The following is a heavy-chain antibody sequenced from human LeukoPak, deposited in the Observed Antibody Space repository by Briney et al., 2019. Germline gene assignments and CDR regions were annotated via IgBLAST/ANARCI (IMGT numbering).Heavy chain of an antibody. CDR3: ARGVRAGPFDI. J-gene: IGHJ3*02. Sequence: GGSLRLSCAASGFTFSSYEMNSVRQAPGKGLEWVSYISSSGSTIYYADSVKGRFTISRDNAKNSLYLQMNSLRAEDTAVYYCARGVRAGPFDIWGQGTMVIVSS. CDR2: ISSSGSTI. CDR1: GFTFSSYE. V-gene: IGHV3-48*03.